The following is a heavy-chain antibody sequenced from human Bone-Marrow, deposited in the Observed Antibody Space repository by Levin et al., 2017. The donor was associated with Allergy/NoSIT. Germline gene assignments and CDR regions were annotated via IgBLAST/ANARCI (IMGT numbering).Heavy chain of an antibody. CDR1: GGSFSRYY. D-gene: IGHD3-22*01. V-gene: IGHV4-59*01. CDR2: MHYTGIT. CDR3: ARWDDSSGFDY. J-gene: IGHJ4*01. Sequence: KSSETLSLTCTVSGGSFSRYYWTWIRQPPEKGLEWIASMHYTGITKYSPALKSRVSISVDTSNYQVSLKLTSVTSADTAVYFCARWDDSSGFDYWGHGTLVIVSS.